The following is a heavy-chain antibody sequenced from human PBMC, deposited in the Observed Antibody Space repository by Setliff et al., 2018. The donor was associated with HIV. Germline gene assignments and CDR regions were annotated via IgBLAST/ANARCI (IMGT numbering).Heavy chain of an antibody. CDR1: RYTFTDYY. D-gene: IGHD2-15*01. CDR3: ARAIGGKGWYYFAY. Sequence: ASVKVSCKASRYTFTDYYMHWVRQAPGQGLEWMGWINPNNGGRNYAQRFLGRVTMTRDTSISTAYMELSRLKFDDTAVYYCARAIGGKGWYYFAYWGQGTLVTVSS. CDR2: INPNNGGR. V-gene: IGHV1-2*02. J-gene: IGHJ4*02.